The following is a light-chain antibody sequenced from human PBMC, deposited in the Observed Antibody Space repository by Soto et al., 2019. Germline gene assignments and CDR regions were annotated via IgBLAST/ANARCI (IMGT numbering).Light chain of an antibody. CDR3: QQYYSTPVT. CDR1: QSVLYRTNNKKY. V-gene: IGKV4-1*01. Sequence: DIVMTQSPDSMAVSLGERATINCKSSQSVLYRTNNKKYLAWYQQKPGQPPKLLIYWASTRESGVPDRFSGSGSGTDFTLTISSLQAEDVAVYYCQQYYSTPVTFGPGTKVDIK. J-gene: IGKJ3*01. CDR2: WAS.